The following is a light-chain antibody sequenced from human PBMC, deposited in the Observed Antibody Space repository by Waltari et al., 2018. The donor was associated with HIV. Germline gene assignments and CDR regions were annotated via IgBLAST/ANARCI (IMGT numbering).Light chain of an antibody. J-gene: IGLJ3*02. CDR3: QSYDSSNQGV. CDR2: EDN. CDR1: SGSIASNY. Sequence: NFMLTQPHSVSESPGKTVTISCTRPSGSIASNYVQWYQQRPGSSPTTVIYEDNQRPSGVPYRFSGSIDSSSNSASLTISGLKTEDEADYYCQSYDSSNQGVFGGGTKLTVL. V-gene: IGLV6-57*01.